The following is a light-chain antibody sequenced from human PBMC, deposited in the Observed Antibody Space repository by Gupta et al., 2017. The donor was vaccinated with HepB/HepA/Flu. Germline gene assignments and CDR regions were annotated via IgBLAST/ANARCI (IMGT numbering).Light chain of an antibody. CDR3: QQYSSYPRT. CDR2: AAS. CDR1: QGISSW. J-gene: IGKJ2*01. V-gene: IGKV1D-16*01. Sequence: DIQMTHSLSPLSASVGDRVPITCRASQGISSWLAWYQQKPEKAPKALIYAASNLQSGVPSRFSGSGSGTDFTLTISSLQPEDFATYYCQQYSSYPRTFGQGTKLEIK.